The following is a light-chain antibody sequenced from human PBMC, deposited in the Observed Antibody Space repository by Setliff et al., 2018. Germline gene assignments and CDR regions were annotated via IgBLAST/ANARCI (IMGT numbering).Light chain of an antibody. J-gene: IGLJ1*01. V-gene: IGLV2-11*01. CDR2: DVS. CDR3: CSFAGTYSFV. CDR1: SSDVGGYNF. Sequence: QSVLTQPRSVSGSPGQSVTISCTGTSSDVGGYNFVSWYQVYPGKAPKVMIYDVSKRPSGVPDRFSGSKSGTTASLTISGLQPEDEADYYCCSFAGTYSFVCGTGTKVTVL.